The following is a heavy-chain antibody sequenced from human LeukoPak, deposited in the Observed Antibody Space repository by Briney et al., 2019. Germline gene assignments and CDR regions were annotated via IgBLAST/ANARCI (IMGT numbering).Heavy chain of an antibody. CDR3: AKAPWFGESYFDY. D-gene: IGHD3-10*01. J-gene: IGHJ4*02. CDR2: ISGSGGST. Sequence: GGSLRLSCAASGFTFSSYAMSWVRQAPGKGLEWVSAISGSGGSTYYADSVKGRFTISRDNPKNTLYLQMNSLRAEDTAVYYCAKAPWFGESYFDYWGQGTLVTVSS. V-gene: IGHV3-23*01. CDR1: GFTFSSYA.